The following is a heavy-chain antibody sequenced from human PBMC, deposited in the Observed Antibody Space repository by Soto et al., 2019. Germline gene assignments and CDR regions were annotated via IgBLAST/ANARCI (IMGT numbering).Heavy chain of an antibody. J-gene: IGHJ4*02. CDR3: ARQRIDGYTIDY. V-gene: IGHV5-51*01. CDR1: GYSFTNYW. CDR2: IYPGDSDT. D-gene: IGHD5-12*01. Sequence: GESLKISCKGSGYSFTNYWIGWVRQMSGKGLEWIGIIYPGDSDTRYSPSFQGQVTISADKSISAAYLQWSSLKASDTAMYYCARQRIDGYTIDYWGQGTLVTVSS.